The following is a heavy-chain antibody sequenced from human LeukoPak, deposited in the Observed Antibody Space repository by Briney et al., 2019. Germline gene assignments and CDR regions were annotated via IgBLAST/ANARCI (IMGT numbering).Heavy chain of an antibody. V-gene: IGHV4-34*01. D-gene: IGHD3-22*01. Sequence: SETLSLTCAVYGGSFSGYYWSWIRQPPGKGLEWIGEINHSGSTNYNPSLKSRVTISVDTSKNQFSLKLSSVTAADTAVYYCARVTMKVVENWFDPWGQGTLVTVSS. CDR2: INHSGST. CDR3: ARVTMKVVENWFDP. CDR1: GGSFSGYY. J-gene: IGHJ5*02.